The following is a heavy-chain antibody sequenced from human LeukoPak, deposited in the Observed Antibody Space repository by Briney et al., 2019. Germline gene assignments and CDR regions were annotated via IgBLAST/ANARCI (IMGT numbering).Heavy chain of an antibody. CDR1: GYSFTSYW. CDR3: ARHGRESSSWPGYYYGMDV. CDR2: IYPGDSDT. V-gene: IGHV5-51*01. J-gene: IGHJ6*02. D-gene: IGHD6-13*01. Sequence: HGESLQISCKGSGYSFTSYWIGWVRPMPGKGLEWMGIIYPGDSDTRYSPSFQGQVTISADKSISTAYLQWSSLKASDTAMYYCARHGRESSSWPGYYYGMDVWGQGTTVTVSS.